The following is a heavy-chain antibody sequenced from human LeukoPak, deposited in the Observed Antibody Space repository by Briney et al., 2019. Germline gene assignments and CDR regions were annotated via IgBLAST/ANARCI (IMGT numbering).Heavy chain of an antibody. CDR2: ISGSGGST. V-gene: IGHV3-23*01. Sequence: GGSLRLSCAASGFTFSSYAMSWVRQTPVKGLEWVSVISGSGGSTYYADSVKGRFTISRDNSKNTLYLQMNSLRAEDTAVYYCASRTYYDRSGPNWYFDLWGRGTLVTVSS. D-gene: IGHD3-22*01. CDR1: GFTFSSYA. J-gene: IGHJ2*01. CDR3: ASRTYYDRSGPNWYFDL.